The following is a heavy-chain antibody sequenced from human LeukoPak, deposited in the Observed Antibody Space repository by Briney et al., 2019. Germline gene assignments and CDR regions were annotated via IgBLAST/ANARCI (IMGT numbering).Heavy chain of an antibody. CDR3: ARVWLARYCSGGSCYYYYYGMDV. J-gene: IGHJ6*02. V-gene: IGHV3-48*02. D-gene: IGHD2-15*01. CDR2: ISSSSSTI. CDR1: GFTFSSYS. Sequence: PGGSLRLSCAASGFTFSSYSMNWVRQAPGKGLEWVSYISSSSSTIYYADSVKGRFTISRDNAKNSLYLQMNSPRDEDTAVYYCARVWLARYCSGGSCYYYYYGMDVWGQGTTVTVSS.